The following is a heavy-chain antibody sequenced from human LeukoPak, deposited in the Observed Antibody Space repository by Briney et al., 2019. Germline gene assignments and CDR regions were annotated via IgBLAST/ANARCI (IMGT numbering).Heavy chain of an antibody. CDR2: VSAGHHA. CDR3: VREARGYHYTYFDY. V-gene: IGHV3-13*01. J-gene: IGHJ4*02. Sequence: GGSLRLSCTASGFTLGGHDMHWVRQTTGDGLEWVAAVSAGHHAFYAGSVKGRFTVYREDAKISLYLQMNSLRAGDTAVYYCVREARGYHYTYFDYWGQGSLVTVSS. D-gene: IGHD3-22*01. CDR1: GFTLGGHD.